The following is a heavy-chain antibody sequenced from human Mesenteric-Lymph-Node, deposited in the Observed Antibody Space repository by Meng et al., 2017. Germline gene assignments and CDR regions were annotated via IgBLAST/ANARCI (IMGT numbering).Heavy chain of an antibody. CDR2: IYHGVNI. V-gene: IGHV4-30-2*01. J-gene: IGHJ5*02. CDR3: VRDTRREGGWFDP. D-gene: IGHD1-26*01. Sequence: QVQQSGPGLVRPSQTLSLTCAVSGDSITGGDYSWTWIRQPPGKGLEWIGYIYHGVNIYYTPSLRSRVTISVDKSRNQFSLKLTSVSAADTAVYYCVRDTRREGGWFDPWGQGTLVTVSS. CDR1: GDSITGGDYS.